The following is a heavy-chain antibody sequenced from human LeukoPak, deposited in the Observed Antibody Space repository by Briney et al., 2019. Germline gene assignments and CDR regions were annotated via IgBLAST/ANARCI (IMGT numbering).Heavy chain of an antibody. J-gene: IGHJ4*02. Sequence: PGGSLRLSFAASGFTFSSYSMNWVRQAPGKGLEWVSYISSSSSTIYYADSVKGRFTISRDNAKNSLYLQMNSLRAEDTAVYYCARARGVATAGRLDYWGQGTLVTVSS. D-gene: IGHD5-12*01. CDR2: ISSSSSTI. CDR1: GFTFSSYS. V-gene: IGHV3-48*01. CDR3: ARARGVATAGRLDY.